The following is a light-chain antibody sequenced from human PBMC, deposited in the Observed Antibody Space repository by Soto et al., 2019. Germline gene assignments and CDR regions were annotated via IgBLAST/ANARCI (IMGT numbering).Light chain of an antibody. J-gene: IGLJ1*01. CDR3: GTWDSSLSAGI. CDR1: SSNIGNNY. Sequence: QSVLTQPPSLSPAPGQKVTISCSGSSSNIGNNYVSWYQQLPGTAPKLLIYDNNKRPSGIPDRFSGSKSGTSATLGITGLQTGDEADYYCGTWDSSLSAGIFGTGTKVTVL. CDR2: DNN. V-gene: IGLV1-51*01.